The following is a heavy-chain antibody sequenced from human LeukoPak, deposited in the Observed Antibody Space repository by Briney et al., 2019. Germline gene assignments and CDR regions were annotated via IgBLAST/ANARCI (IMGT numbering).Heavy chain of an antibody. Sequence: PGGSLRLSCAVSGFTVSNNHLNWVRQAPGKGLECVSNIYASGNTYYADSVKGRVSISRDNAKNSLYLQMNSLRAEDTAVYYCARARGYYDILTAGYWGQGTLVTVSS. D-gene: IGHD3-9*01. CDR1: GFTVSNNH. CDR2: IYASGNT. J-gene: IGHJ4*02. CDR3: ARARGYYDILTAGY. V-gene: IGHV3-66*01.